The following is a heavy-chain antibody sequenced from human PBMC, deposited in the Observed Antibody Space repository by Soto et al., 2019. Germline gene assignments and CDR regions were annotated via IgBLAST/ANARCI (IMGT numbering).Heavy chain of an antibody. J-gene: IGHJ6*02. CDR1: GYTFTSYA. CDR2: INAGNGNT. D-gene: IGHD6-13*01. V-gene: IGHV1-3*01. Sequence: ASVKVSCKASGYTFTSYAMHWVRQAPGQRLEWMGWINAGNGNTKYSQKFQGRVTITRDTSASTAYMELSSLRSEDTAVYYCARSIAEAGAKYYYYYGMDVWGQGTTVTVS. CDR3: ARSIAEAGAKYYYYYGMDV.